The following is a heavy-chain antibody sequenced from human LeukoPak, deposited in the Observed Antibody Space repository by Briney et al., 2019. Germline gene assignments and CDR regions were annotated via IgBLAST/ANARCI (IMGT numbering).Heavy chain of an antibody. CDR3: ARDPVDSYGPPSGMDV. CDR2: INHSGST. Sequence: SETLSLTCAVYGGSFSGYYWSWIRQPPGKGLEWIGEINHSGSTNYNPSLKSRVTISVDTSKNQFSLKLSSVTAADTAVYYCARDPVDSYGPPSGMDVWGQGTTVTVSS. D-gene: IGHD5-18*01. V-gene: IGHV4-34*01. J-gene: IGHJ6*02. CDR1: GGSFSGYY.